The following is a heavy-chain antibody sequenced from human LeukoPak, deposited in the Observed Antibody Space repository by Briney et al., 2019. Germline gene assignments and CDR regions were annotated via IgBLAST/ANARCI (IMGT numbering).Heavy chain of an antibody. CDR2: ISSSSSYI. D-gene: IGHD3-10*01. V-gene: IGHV3-21*01. J-gene: IGHJ4*02. Sequence: GGSLRLSCAASGFTFSSYSMNWVRQAPGKGLEWVSSISSSSSYIYYADSVKGRFTISRDNAKNSLYLQMNSLRAEDTAVYYCARDIGGGNYYGSGTQLDCWGQGTLVTVSS. CDR1: GFTFSSYS. CDR3: ARDIGGGNYYGSGTQLDC.